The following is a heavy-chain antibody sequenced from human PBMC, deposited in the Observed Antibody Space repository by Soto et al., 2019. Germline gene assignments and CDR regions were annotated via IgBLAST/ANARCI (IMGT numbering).Heavy chain of an antibody. CDR3: ARDPEITIFGVVFDAFDI. D-gene: IGHD3-3*01. CDR1: GFTFISYW. CDR2: IKQDGSEK. Sequence: GGSLRLSCAAPGFTFISYWMSWVRQAPGKGLEWVANIKQDGSEKYYVDSVKGRFTISRDNAKNSLYLQMNSLRAEDTAVYYCARDPEITIFGVVFDAFDIWGQGTMVTVSS. V-gene: IGHV3-7*01. J-gene: IGHJ3*02.